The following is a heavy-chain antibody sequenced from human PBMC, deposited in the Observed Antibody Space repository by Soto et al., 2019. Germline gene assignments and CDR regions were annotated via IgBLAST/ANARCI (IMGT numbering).Heavy chain of an antibody. CDR1: GFSLTTSGVG. J-gene: IGHJ4*02. CDR2: IYWDDDK. Sequence: QITLNESGPTVVKPTETLTLTCTFSGFSLTTSGVGVGWVRQSPGKAPEWLAFIYWDDDKRYSTSLKSRLTITKDTSKNQVVLTMANVDPADTATYYCAYIVLRAVFGLVTTTAIYFDFWGQGTPVVVSS. V-gene: IGHV2-5*02. D-gene: IGHD3-3*01. CDR3: AYIVLRAVFGLVTTTAIYFDF.